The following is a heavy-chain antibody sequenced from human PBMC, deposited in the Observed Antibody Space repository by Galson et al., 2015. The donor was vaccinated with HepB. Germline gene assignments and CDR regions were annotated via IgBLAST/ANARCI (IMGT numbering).Heavy chain of an antibody. CDR2: ISPDGIIT. V-gene: IGHV3-30-3*01. CDR1: GFTFSREN. Sequence: SLRLSCAASGFTFSRENMHWVRQTPGKGLEWLAIISPDGIITFYPESLKGRFTISRDNSKNTLYLQMNSLRPEDTAVYYCARDFRWNFDYWGHGISVTVSS. CDR3: ARDFRWNFDY. J-gene: IGHJ4*01. D-gene: IGHD2-15*01.